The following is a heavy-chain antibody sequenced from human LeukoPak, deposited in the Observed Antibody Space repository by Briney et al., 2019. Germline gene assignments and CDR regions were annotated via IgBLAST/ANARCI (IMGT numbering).Heavy chain of an antibody. CDR1: GFTFSNYA. J-gene: IGHJ4*02. V-gene: IGHV3-64*01. CDR3: ARVLRAYGPYDY. D-gene: IGHD5-12*01. CDR2: ISSNGGST. Sequence: PGGSLRLSCAASGFTFSNYAMHWVRQAPGKGLEYVSAISSNGGSTYYPTSVKGRFTISRDNSKNTLWLQMGSLRPDDMAVYYCARVLRAYGPYDYWGQGTLVTVSS.